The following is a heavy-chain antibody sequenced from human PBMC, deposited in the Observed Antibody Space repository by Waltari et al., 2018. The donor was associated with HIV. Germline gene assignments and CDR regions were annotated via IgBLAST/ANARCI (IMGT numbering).Heavy chain of an antibody. Sequence: QVQLVQSGAEVKKPGASVKVSCQVSGVSLSESSMHRVRENPDKRLAWMGGFNPEDGRSISATKFRGIISMTEDTSKDTAYLELNSLTSEDTAVYFCTTDRKVTFGEDVFYIPDLWGQGTLVTVSS. CDR2: FNPEDGRS. J-gene: IGHJ5*02. CDR1: GVSLSESS. V-gene: IGHV1-24*01. CDR3: TTDRKVTFGEDVFYIPDL. D-gene: IGHD3-16*01.